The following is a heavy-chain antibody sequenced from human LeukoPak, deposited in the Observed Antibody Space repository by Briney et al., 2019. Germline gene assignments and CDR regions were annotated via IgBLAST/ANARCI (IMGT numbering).Heavy chain of an antibody. CDR2: INHNSGGT. D-gene: IGHD4-17*01. CDR1: GYTFTVYY. Sequence: ASVTVSCRASGYTFTVYYMHGVRQPPGQGLAWVGWINHNSGGTKYPQKFQGRVTITRDTSISTAYMELRRLRSDDTAVYYCARSFYGHYYFQHWGQGTLVTVSS. J-gene: IGHJ1*01. V-gene: IGHV1-2*02. CDR3: ARSFYGHYYFQH.